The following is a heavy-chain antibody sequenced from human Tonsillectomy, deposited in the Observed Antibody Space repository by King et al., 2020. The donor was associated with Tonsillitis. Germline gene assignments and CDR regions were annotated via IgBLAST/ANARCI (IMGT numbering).Heavy chain of an antibody. CDR3: AKVLTAAKGSYYYGMDV. CDR2: ISYDGSNK. Sequence: VQLVESGGGVVQPGRSLRLSCAASGFTFSSYGMHWVRQAPGKGLEWVAVISYDGSNKYYADSVKGRFTISRDNSKNTLNLQMNSLRAEDTAVYYCAKVLTAAKGSYYYGMDVWVQGTTVTVSS. V-gene: IGHV3-30*18. J-gene: IGHJ6*02. D-gene: IGHD2-2*01. CDR1: GFTFSSYG.